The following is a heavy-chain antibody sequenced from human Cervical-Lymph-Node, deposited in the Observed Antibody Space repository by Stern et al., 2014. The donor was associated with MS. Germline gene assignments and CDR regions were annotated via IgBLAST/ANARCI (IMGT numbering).Heavy chain of an antibody. Sequence: QVQLVQSGAELKKPGASVKVSCKASGYSFSKYARHWVRQAPGQSLEWMGWIYVGMGTPIYAQEFKGRVTLTKYKSASTAYMELIRLTSEDTAVYSCASDGDTSVSHYSYGMDVWGQGTPVTVAS. CDR2: IYVGMGTP. V-gene: IGHV1-3*01. CDR1: GYSFSKYA. D-gene: IGHD2-21*01. J-gene: IGHJ6*02. CDR3: ASDGDTSVSHYSYGMDV.